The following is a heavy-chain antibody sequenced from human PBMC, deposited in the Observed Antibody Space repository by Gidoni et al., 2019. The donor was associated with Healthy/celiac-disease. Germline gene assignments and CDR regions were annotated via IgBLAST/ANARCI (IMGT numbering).Heavy chain of an antibody. Sequence: QITLKESGPTLVKPTQTLTLTCTFSGFSLSTSGVGVGWIRQPPGKALEWLALIYWDDDKRYSPSLKSRLTITKDTSKNQVVLTMTNMDPVDTATYYCAQARSRFSIAAASGGGDFDYWGQGTLVTVSS. V-gene: IGHV2-5*02. CDR3: AQARSRFSIAAASGGGDFDY. CDR2: IYWDDDK. CDR1: GFSLSTSGVG. D-gene: IGHD6-13*01. J-gene: IGHJ4*02.